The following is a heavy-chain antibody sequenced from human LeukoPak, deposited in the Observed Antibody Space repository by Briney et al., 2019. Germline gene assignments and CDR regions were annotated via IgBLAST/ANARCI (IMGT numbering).Heavy chain of an antibody. CDR3: ARGGYCDSTSCRAGYFHYSYMDV. D-gene: IGHD2-2*03. Sequence: KTGGSLRLSCAASGITFNSYTMNWVRQAPGEGLEWVSSISSSSSYIYYAASVKGRFTISRDNAKNSLYLQMHRLRAEDTAVYYCARGGYCDSTSCRAGYFHYSYMDVWGKGTTVTISS. V-gene: IGHV3-21*01. CDR2: ISSSSSYI. J-gene: IGHJ6*03. CDR1: GITFNSYT.